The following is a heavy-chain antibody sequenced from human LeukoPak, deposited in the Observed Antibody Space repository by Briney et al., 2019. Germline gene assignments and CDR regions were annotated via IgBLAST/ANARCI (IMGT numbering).Heavy chain of an antibody. CDR2: IKEDGSAK. J-gene: IGHJ4*02. D-gene: IGHD3-22*01. CDR3: ARGEYYYDGGY. CDR1: GFXFSRYW. Sequence: GGSLRLSCAASGFXFSRYWISWVRQAPGKGLEWVANIKEDGSAKYYVDSVKGRFTISRDNAKNSLFLQMNSLRAEETAVYYCARGEYYYDGGYWGQGTLVTVSS. V-gene: IGHV3-7*04.